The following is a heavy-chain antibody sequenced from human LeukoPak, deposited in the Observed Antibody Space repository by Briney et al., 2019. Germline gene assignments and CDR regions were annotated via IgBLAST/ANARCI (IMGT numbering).Heavy chain of an antibody. CDR1: GYTLTELS. CDR2: FDPEDGET. Sequence: ASVKVSCKVSGYTLTELSMHWVRQAPGKGLEWMGGFDPEDGETMYAQRFQGRVTMTEDTSTGTAYMELSSLRSEDTSVYYCATVRGNYDAFDIWGQGTMVTVSS. V-gene: IGHV1-24*01. CDR3: ATVRGNYDAFDI. J-gene: IGHJ3*02. D-gene: IGHD1-1*01.